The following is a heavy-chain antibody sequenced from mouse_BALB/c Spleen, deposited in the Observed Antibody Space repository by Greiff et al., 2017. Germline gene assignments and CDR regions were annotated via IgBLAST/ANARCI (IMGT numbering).Heavy chain of an antibody. V-gene: IGHV5-17*02. CDR2: ISSGSSTI. J-gene: IGHJ4*01. D-gene: IGHD4-1*01. CDR3: AKDWYAMDY. CDR1: GFTFSSFG. Sequence: EVQGVESGGGLVKPGGSLKLSCAASGFTFSSFGMHWVRQAPEKGLEWVAYISSGSSTIYYADTVKGRFTISRDNPKNTLFLQMTSLRSEDTAMYYCAKDWYAMDYWGQGTSVTVSS.